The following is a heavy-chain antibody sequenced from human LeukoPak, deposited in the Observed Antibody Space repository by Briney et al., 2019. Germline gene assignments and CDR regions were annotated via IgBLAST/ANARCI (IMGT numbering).Heavy chain of an antibody. J-gene: IGHJ3*02. D-gene: IGHD3-10*01. Sequence: GGSLRLSCAASGFTFSSYGMHWVRQAPGKGLEWVAYIQYDGSNEQYADSVKGRFSISRDSSKNILYLQMNSLRAEDTAVYYCAREGITMVRGVLFAFDIWGQGTMVTVSS. V-gene: IGHV3-30*02. CDR1: GFTFSSYG. CDR2: IQYDGSNE. CDR3: AREGITMVRGVLFAFDI.